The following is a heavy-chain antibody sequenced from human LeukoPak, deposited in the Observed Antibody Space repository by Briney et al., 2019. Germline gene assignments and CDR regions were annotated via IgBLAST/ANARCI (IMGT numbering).Heavy chain of an antibody. CDR1: GFTFNDYG. CDR2: ISYDGSNK. J-gene: IGHJ6*03. CDR3: ARDFEGLIAAAGRVNYYYMDV. D-gene: IGHD6-13*01. V-gene: IGHV3-30*03. Sequence: GGSLRLSCAASGFTFNDYGMHWVRQAPGKGLEWVAVISYDGSNKYYTDSVKGRFTISRDNSKSTLYLQMNSLRAEDTAVYYCARDFEGLIAAAGRVNYYYMDVWGKGTTVTVSS.